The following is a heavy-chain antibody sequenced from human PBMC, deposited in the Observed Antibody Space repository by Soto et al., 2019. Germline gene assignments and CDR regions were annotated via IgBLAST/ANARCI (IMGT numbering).Heavy chain of an antibody. CDR2: IYYSGST. D-gene: IGHD5-12*01. CDR1: GFSISSGDYY. Sequence: SETLFLTCTFSGFSISSGDYYWSWIRQPPGKGLEWIGYIYYSGSTYYNPSLKSRVTISVDTSKNQFSLKLSSVTAADTAVYYCASYSGYDPTCFDYWGQGTLVTVSS. J-gene: IGHJ4*02. CDR3: ASYSGYDPTCFDY. V-gene: IGHV4-30-4*01.